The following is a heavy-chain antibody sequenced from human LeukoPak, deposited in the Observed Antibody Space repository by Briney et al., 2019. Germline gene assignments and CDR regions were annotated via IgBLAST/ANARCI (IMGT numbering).Heavy chain of an antibody. J-gene: IGHJ4*02. CDR3: ARDPRWWYQFDY. CDR1: GYTFTSYA. D-gene: IGHD2-15*01. CDR2: INAGNGNT. V-gene: IGHV1-3*01. Sequence: ASVKVFCKASGYTFTSYAMHWVRQAPGQRLEWMGWINAGNGNTKYSQKFQGRVTITRDTSASTAYMELSSLRSEDTAVYYCARDPRWWYQFDYWGQGTLVTVSS.